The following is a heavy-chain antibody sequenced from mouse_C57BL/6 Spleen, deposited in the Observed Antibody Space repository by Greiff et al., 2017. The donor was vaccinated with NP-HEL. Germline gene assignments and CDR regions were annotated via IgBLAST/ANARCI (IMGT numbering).Heavy chain of an antibody. D-gene: IGHD2-3*01. V-gene: IGHV14-2*01. CDR2: IDPEDGET. Sequence: DVKLVESGAELVKPGASVKLSCTASGFNIKDYYIHWVKQRTEQGLEWIGRIDPEDGETKYAPKFQGKATITADTSSNTAYLQLSSLTSEDTAVYYCARDDGYYDWYFDVWGTGTTVTVSS. CDR1: GFNIKDYY. J-gene: IGHJ1*03. CDR3: ARDDGYYDWYFDV.